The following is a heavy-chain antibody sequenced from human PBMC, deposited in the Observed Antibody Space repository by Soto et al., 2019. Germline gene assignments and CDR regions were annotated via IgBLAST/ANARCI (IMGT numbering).Heavy chain of an antibody. CDR2: FDPEDGET. CDR3: AVCSGGSCYLEY. J-gene: IGHJ4*02. Sequence: ASVKVSFKVSGYTLTELSMHWVRQAPGKGLEWMGGFDPEDGETIYAQKFQGRVTMTEDTSTDTAYMELSSLRSEDTAVYYCAVCSGGSCYLEYWGQGTLVTVSS. V-gene: IGHV1-24*01. CDR1: GYTLTELS. D-gene: IGHD2-15*01.